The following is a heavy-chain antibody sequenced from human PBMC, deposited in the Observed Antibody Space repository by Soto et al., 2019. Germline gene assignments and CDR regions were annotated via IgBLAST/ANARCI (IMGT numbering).Heavy chain of an antibody. CDR1: GFIFGHYA. V-gene: IGHV3-23*01. CDR2: ISGRGDST. Sequence: PGWSLRLSCAGSGFIFGHYAMTWVRQAPGKGLEWISAISGRGDSTYYADAVKGHFTISRDNSKNTLYLQMNSLRFDDTAVYYCAKALDGIDDYFYAMGVCGQGTTVTVSS. J-gene: IGHJ6*02. D-gene: IGHD2-21*01. CDR3: AKALDGIDDYFYAMGV.